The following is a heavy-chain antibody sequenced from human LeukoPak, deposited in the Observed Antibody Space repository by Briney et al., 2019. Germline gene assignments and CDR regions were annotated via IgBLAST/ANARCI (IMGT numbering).Heavy chain of an antibody. CDR3: AREWAPRIVAPRFDP. V-gene: IGHV3-48*01. D-gene: IGHD2-15*01. CDR1: GFTFSSYS. CDR2: ISSSSSTI. Sequence: LSGGSLRLSCAASGFTFSSYSMNWVRQAPGKGLEWVSYISSSSSTIYYADSVKGRFTISRDNAKNSLYLQMNSLRAEDTAVYYCAREWAPRIVAPRFDPWGQGTLVTVSS. J-gene: IGHJ5*02.